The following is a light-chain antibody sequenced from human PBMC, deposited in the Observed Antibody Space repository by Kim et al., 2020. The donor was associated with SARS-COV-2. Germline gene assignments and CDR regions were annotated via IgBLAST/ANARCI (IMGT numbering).Light chain of an antibody. J-gene: IGLJ2*01. V-gene: IGLV6-57*02. CDR1: SGSIASNY. Sequence: KTETIACPGSSGSIASNYVQWYQQRPGSAPTTVIYEDNQRPSGVPDRFSGSIDSSSNSASLTISGLKTEDEADYYCQSYDSSNHVVFGGGTQLTVL. CDR3: QSYDSSNHVV. CDR2: EDN.